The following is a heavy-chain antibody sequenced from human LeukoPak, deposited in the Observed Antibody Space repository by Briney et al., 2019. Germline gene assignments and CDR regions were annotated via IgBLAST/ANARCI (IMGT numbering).Heavy chain of an antibody. CDR1: GLTFSSHA. D-gene: IGHD6-13*01. V-gene: IGHV3-30-3*01. CDR2: ISQDGSER. J-gene: IGHJ4*02. CDR3: VREPGPGYFDY. Sequence: GSLRLSCEASGLTFSSHAMHWVRQAPGMGLEWVAVISQDGSERHYTDSVKGRFTISRDNPRNTQYLQMNSLRAEDTAVYYCVREPGPGYFDYWGQGTLVTVSS.